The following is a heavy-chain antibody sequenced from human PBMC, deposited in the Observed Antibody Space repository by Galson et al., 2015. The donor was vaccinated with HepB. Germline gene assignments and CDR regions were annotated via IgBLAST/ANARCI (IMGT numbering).Heavy chain of an antibody. CDR1: GYTFTSYG. Sequence: SVKVSCKASGYTFTSYGISWVRQAPGQGLEWMGWISAYNGNTNYVQKLQARVTMTTDTSTSTAYMELRSLRSDDTAVYYCARGRDYYGSGGYRAFDYWGQGTLVTVSS. D-gene: IGHD3-10*01. V-gene: IGHV1-18*04. CDR3: ARGRDYYGSGGYRAFDY. J-gene: IGHJ4*02. CDR2: ISAYNGNT.